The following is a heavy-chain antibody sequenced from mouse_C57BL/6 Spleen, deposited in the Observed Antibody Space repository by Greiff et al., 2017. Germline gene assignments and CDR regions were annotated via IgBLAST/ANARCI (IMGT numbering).Heavy chain of an antibody. CDR3: ARGQLRSYYFDY. D-gene: IGHD3-2*02. J-gene: IGHJ2*01. CDR2: INPGSGGT. V-gene: IGHV1-54*01. Sequence: VQLQQSGAELVRPGTSVKVSCKASGYAFTNYLIEWVKQRPGQGLEWIGVINPGSGGTNYNEKFKGKATLTADKSSSTAYMQLSSLTSEDSAVYFYARGQLRSYYFDYWGQGTTLTVSS. CDR1: GYAFTNYL.